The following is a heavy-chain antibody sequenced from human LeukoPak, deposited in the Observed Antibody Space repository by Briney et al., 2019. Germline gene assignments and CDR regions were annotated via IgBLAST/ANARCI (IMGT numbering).Heavy chain of an antibody. Sequence: GGSLRLSCAASGFTFSSYSMNWVRQAPGKGLEWVSSISSSSSYIYYADSVKGRFTISRDNSKNTLYLQMNSLRAEDTAVHYCARLQLWSYHYDYWGQGTLVTVSS. CDR1: GFTFSSYS. CDR2: ISSSSSYI. J-gene: IGHJ4*02. D-gene: IGHD5-18*01. V-gene: IGHV3-21*01. CDR3: ARLQLWSYHYDY.